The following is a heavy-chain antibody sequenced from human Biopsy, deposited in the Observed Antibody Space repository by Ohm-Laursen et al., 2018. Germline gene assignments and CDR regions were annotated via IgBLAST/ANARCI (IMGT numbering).Heavy chain of an antibody. CDR1: GFTFSNYG. J-gene: IGHJ2*01. Sequence: SLRLSCTASGFTFSNYGMHWVRQAPGKGLEWVALIWYDGSNKNSEDSVKGRLTVSRDNSKNTLFLQMNNLRAEDTAVYYCARDQSGLRGINWYFDLWGRDTLVTVSS. CDR2: IWYDGSNK. CDR3: ARDQSGLRGINWYFDL. D-gene: IGHD5/OR15-5a*01. V-gene: IGHV3-33*01.